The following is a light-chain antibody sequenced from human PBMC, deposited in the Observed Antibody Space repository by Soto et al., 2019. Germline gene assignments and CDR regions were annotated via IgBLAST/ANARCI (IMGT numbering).Light chain of an antibody. CDR1: QSFSSW. CDR3: QQYNSGGT. V-gene: IGKV1-5*03. CDR2: KAS. J-gene: IGKJ1*01. Sequence: DIQMTQSPSTLSASVGDRVTITCRASQSFSSWLAWYQQKPGKAPKLLIYKASSLESGVPSRFSGSGSGTEFTLTISSLQPDDFATYYCQQYNSGGTFGQGTKVEIK.